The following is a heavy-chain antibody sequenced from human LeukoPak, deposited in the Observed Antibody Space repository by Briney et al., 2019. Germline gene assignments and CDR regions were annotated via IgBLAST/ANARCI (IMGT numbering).Heavy chain of an antibody. V-gene: IGHV3-23*01. Sequence: GGSLRLSCAASGFTFSSYAMSWVCQAPGKGLEWVSAISGSGGSTYYADSVKGRFTISRDNSKNTLYLQMNSLRAEDTAVYYCAKVYCSSTSCYKFDPWGQGTLVTVSS. CDR3: AKVYCSSTSCYKFDP. CDR2: ISGSGGST. CDR1: GFTFSSYA. D-gene: IGHD2-2*02. J-gene: IGHJ5*02.